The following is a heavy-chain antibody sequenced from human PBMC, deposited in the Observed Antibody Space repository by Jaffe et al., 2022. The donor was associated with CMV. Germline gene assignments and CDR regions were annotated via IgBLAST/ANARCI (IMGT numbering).Heavy chain of an antibody. Sequence: QVQLQQWGAGLLKPSETLSLTCAVYGGSFSGYYWSWIRQPPGKGLEWIGEINHSGSTNYNPSLKSRVTISVDTSKNQFSLKLSSVTAADTAVYYCARKADGWTTKRNKLPRGFDYWGQGTLVTVSS. CDR3: ARKADGWTTKRNKLPRGFDY. CDR2: INHSGST. D-gene: IGHD6-19*01. V-gene: IGHV4-34*01. CDR1: GGSFSGYY. J-gene: IGHJ4*02.